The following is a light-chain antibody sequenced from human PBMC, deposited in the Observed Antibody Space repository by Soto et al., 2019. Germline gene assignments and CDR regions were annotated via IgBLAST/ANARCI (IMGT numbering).Light chain of an antibody. V-gene: IGKV3-11*01. CDR2: YAS. CDR3: QQRTNWLFT. CDR1: QTVGIS. J-gene: IGKJ3*01. Sequence: LTQSPAPLSLSPGERTTLSCRASQTVGISLAWYQHKPGQPPRLLIYYASKRATGIPARFGGSGSGTDFTLTISSLEPEDFTVYYCQQRTNWLFTFGPGTKVDIQ.